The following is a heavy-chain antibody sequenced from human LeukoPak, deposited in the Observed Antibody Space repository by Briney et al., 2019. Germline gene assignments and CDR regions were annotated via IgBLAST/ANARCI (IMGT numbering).Heavy chain of an antibody. CDR3: AREGYCSGGSCYFSSPSHDAFDI. CDR2: IYYSGST. J-gene: IGHJ3*02. D-gene: IGHD2-15*01. CDR1: GGSISSGGYY. Sequence: PSETLSLTCTVSGGSISSGGYYWSWIRQHPGKGLEWIGYIYYSGSTYYNPYLKSRVTISVDTSKNQFSLKLSSVTAADTAVYYCAREGYCSGGSCYFSSPSHDAFDIWGQGTMVTVSS. V-gene: IGHV4-31*03.